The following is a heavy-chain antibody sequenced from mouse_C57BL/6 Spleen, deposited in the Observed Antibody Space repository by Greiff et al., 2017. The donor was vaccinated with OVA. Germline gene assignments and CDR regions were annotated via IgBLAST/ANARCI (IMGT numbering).Heavy chain of an antibody. Sequence: QVQLQQSGPELVKPGASVKISCKASGYSFSSSWMNWVKQRPGKGLEWIGRIYPGDGDTNYNGKFKGKATLTADKSSSTAYMQLSSLTSEDSAVYFCARSDGPYYAMDYWGQGTSVTFSS. J-gene: IGHJ4*01. CDR2: IYPGDGDT. D-gene: IGHD2-3*01. CDR1: GYSFSSSW. V-gene: IGHV1-82*01. CDR3: ARSDGPYYAMDY.